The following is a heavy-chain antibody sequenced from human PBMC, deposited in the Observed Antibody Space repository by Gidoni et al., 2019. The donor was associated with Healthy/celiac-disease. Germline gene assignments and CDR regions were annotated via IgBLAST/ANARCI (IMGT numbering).Heavy chain of an antibody. CDR2: ISYDGSTK. CDR1: GFTFISFA. CDR3: ASDVPYYDSSGYLH. Sequence: QVQLVESGGGVVQPGRSLRLSCAASGFTFISFAMHRVRQAPGKGLEWVAVISYDGSTKYYADSVKGRFTISRDNSKNTLYLQMNSLRAEDTAVYYCASDVPYYDSSGYLHWGQGTLVTVSS. D-gene: IGHD3-22*01. J-gene: IGHJ1*01. V-gene: IGHV3-30-3*01.